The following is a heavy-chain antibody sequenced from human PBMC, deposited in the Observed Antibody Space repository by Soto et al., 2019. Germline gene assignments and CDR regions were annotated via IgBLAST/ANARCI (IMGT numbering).Heavy chain of an antibody. D-gene: IGHD3-22*01. J-gene: IGHJ4*02. V-gene: IGHV4-30-2*01. Sequence: SETLSLTCAVSGGSISSGGYSWSWIRQPPGKGLEWIGYIYHSGSTYYNPSLKSRVTISVDRSKNQFSLKLSSVTAADTAVYYCARGSYDSSGYYYQNYYFDYWGQGTLVTVSS. CDR1: GGSISSGGYS. CDR3: ARGSYDSSGYYYQNYYFDY. CDR2: IYHSGST.